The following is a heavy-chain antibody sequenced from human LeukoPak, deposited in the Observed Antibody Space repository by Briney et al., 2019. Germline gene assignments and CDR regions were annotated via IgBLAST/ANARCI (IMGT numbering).Heavy chain of an antibody. CDR3: ARSGIAAGGRYYYYYMDV. Sequence: SETLSLTCTVSGDSISSYYWSWIRQPAGKGLEWIGRISTSGSTNYNPSLKSRVTMSVDTSKNQSSLKLSSVTAADTAVYYCARSGIAAGGRYYYYYMDVWGKGTTVTVSS. D-gene: IGHD6-13*01. V-gene: IGHV4-4*07. CDR1: GDSISSYY. J-gene: IGHJ6*03. CDR2: ISTSGST.